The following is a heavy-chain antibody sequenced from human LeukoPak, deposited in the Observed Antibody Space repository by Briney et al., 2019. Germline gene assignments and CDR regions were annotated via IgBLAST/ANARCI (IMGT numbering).Heavy chain of an antibody. D-gene: IGHD3-16*02. CDR3: ARPALYVWGSYRTYYFDY. J-gene: IGHJ4*02. V-gene: IGHV4-59*08. CDR1: GGSISSYY. CDR2: IYYSGST. Sequence: SETLSLTCTVSGGSISSYYWSWIRQPPGKGLEWIGYIYYSGSTNYNPSLKSRVTISVDTSKNQFSLKLSSVTAADTAVYYCARPALYVWGSYRTYYFDYWGQGTLVTVSS.